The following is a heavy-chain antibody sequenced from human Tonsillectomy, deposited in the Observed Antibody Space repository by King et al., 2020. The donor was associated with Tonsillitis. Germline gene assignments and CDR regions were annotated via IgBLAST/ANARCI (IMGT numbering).Heavy chain of an antibody. CDR1: GFTFGSSW. D-gene: IGHD3-16*01. CDR2: INKEGNEE. J-gene: IGHJ4*02. CDR3: ARDWGSPGY. Sequence: VQLVESGGGLVQPGGSLRLSCASSGFTFGSSWMSWVRQAPGRGLEGVADINKEGNEEHYVDSVKGRFTISRDNAKNSLYLQMNSLRAEDTAVYYCARDWGSPGYWGQGTLVTVSS. V-gene: IGHV3-7*03.